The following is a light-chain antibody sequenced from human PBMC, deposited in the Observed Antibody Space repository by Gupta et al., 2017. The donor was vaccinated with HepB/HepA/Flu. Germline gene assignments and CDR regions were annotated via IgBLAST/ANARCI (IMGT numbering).Light chain of an antibody. Sequence: SALTPPPSASGSPGQSVTISCTGTGSDVGGYNFVSWYQQHPGNAPNLIIYEVRNRPAAAPDRFSASKSATTATLTVAARQAEDDDDYYCTSYAATNNLFGEGTKLTVL. J-gene: IGLJ2*01. CDR2: EVR. CDR3: TSYAATNNL. CDR1: GSDVGGYNF. V-gene: IGLV2-8*01.